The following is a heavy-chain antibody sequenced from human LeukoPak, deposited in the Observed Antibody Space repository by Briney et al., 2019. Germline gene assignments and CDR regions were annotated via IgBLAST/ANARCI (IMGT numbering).Heavy chain of an antibody. CDR2: IRSKANSYAT. D-gene: IGHD6-6*01. Sequence: GGSLRLSCAASGFTFSGSAMHWVRQASGKGPEWVGRIRSKANSYATAYAASVKGRFTISRDDSKNTAYLQMNSLKTEDTAVYYCTLSYSSSSSTDYYYYMDVWGKGTTVTVSS. CDR3: TLSYSSSSSTDYYYYMDV. J-gene: IGHJ6*03. V-gene: IGHV3-73*01. CDR1: GFTFSGSA.